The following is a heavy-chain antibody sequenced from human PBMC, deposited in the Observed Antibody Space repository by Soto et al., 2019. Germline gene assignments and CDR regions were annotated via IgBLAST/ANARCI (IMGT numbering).Heavy chain of an antibody. CDR1: GFTFSSYA. J-gene: IGHJ4*02. CDR3: ARFNGRDKTVDY. Sequence: PGGSMRLSCAASGFTFSSYAMHWVRQAPGKGLEWVAVISYDGSNKYYADSVKGRFTISRDNSKNTLYLQMNSLRAEDTAVYYCARFNGRDKTVDYWGQGTLVTVSS. CDR2: ISYDGSNK. V-gene: IGHV3-30-3*01. D-gene: IGHD2-8*01.